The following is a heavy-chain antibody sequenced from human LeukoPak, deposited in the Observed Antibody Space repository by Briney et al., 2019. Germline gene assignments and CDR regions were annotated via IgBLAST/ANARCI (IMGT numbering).Heavy chain of an antibody. D-gene: IGHD4-23*01. CDR3: AKDRLVTTVVKGGDGMDV. Sequence: GGSLRLSCAASGFTFSSYGMHWVRQAPGKGLEWVAVISYDGSNKYYADSVKGRFTISRDNSKNTLYLQMNSLRAEDTAVYYCAKDRLVTTVVKGGDGMDVWGQGTTVTVSS. CDR1: GFTFSSYG. CDR2: ISYDGSNK. J-gene: IGHJ6*02. V-gene: IGHV3-30*18.